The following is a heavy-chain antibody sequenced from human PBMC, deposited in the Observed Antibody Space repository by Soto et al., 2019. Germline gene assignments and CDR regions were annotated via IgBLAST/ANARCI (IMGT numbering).Heavy chain of an antibody. CDR3: ARGAEYYYDSSGYYYVLDY. V-gene: IGHV4-31*03. J-gene: IGHJ4*02. Sequence: QVQLQESGPGLVKPSQTLSLTCTVSGGSISSGGYYWSWIRQHPGKGLEWIGYIYYSASTYYNPSLKSRVTISVDTSKNQFSLKLSSVTAADTAVYYCARGAEYYYDSSGYYYVLDYWGQGTLVTVSS. D-gene: IGHD3-22*01. CDR2: IYYSAST. CDR1: GGSISSGGYY.